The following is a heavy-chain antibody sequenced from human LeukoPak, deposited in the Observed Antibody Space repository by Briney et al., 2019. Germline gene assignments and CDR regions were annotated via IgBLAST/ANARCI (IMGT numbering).Heavy chain of an antibody. Sequence: GGSLRLSCAASGFTFSSYGMHWVRQAPRKGLEWVAFIRYDGSNKYYPDSVKGRFTISRDDSKNTLYLQMNSLRAEDTAVYYCAKDPRPYGGSTYYFDYWGQGTLVTVSS. J-gene: IGHJ4*02. CDR1: GFTFSSYG. V-gene: IGHV3-30*02. CDR3: AKDPRPYGGSTYYFDY. CDR2: IRYDGSNK. D-gene: IGHD5-12*01.